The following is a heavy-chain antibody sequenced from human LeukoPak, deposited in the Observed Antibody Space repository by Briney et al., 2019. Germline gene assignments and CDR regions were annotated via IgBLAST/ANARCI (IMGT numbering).Heavy chain of an antibody. V-gene: IGHV3-21*01. CDR2: ISGSNSCI. J-gene: IGHJ4*02. CDR3: ARGIGAADF. Sequence: GGSLRLSCVASGFTFSNYSMNWVRQAPGKGLEWVSSISGSNSCIYYADSVRGRFTISRDNAKNSLYLQMSGLRAEDTAVYYCARGIGAADFWGQGILVTVSS. D-gene: IGHD3-16*01. CDR1: GFTFSNYS.